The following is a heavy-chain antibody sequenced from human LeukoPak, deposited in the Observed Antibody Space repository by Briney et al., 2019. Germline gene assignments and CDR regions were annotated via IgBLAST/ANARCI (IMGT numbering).Heavy chain of an antibody. CDR2: INSSGGST. Sequence: ASVKVSCKASGYNFPSYYVHWVRQAPGQGLGWMGIINSSGGSTSYAQKFQGRVTMTRDTSTSTVYMELSSLRSEDTAVYYCARAGGGKRSFDYWGQGTLVTVSS. D-gene: IGHD4-23*01. CDR1: GYNFPSYY. V-gene: IGHV1-46*01. CDR3: ARAGGGKRSFDY. J-gene: IGHJ4*02.